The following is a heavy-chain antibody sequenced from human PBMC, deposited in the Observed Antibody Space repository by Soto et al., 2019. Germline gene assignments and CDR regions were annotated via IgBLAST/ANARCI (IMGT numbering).Heavy chain of an antibody. CDR2: IIPIFGTA. V-gene: IGHV1-69*01. CDR1: GGTFSSYA. D-gene: IGHD2-2*01. Sequence: QVQLVQSGAEVKKLGSSVKVSCKASGGTFSSYAISWVRQAPGQGLEWMGGIIPIFGTANYAQKFQGRVTITADESTSTAYMELSSLRSEDTAVYYCARDLYCSSTSCSPPDAFDIWGQGTMVTVSS. J-gene: IGHJ3*02. CDR3: ARDLYCSSTSCSPPDAFDI.